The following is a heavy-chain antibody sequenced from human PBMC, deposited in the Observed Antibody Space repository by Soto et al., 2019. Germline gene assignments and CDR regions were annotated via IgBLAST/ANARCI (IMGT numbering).Heavy chain of an antibody. J-gene: IGHJ4*02. CDR1: GFTFSSYA. Sequence: PGGSLRLSCAASGFTFSSYAMSWVRQTPGEGLEWVSAISGSGGSTYYADSVKGRFTISRDNSKNTVYLQMNSLRAEDTAVYYCAKARGSSTPAPGSYWGQGTLVTVS. CDR2: ISGSGGST. CDR3: AKARGSSTPAPGSY. V-gene: IGHV3-23*01. D-gene: IGHD2-2*01.